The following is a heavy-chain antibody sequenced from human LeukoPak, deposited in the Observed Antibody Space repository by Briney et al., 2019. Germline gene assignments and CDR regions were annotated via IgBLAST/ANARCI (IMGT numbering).Heavy chain of an antibody. CDR3: ARECHDYNNYLDY. Sequence: GGSLRLSCAASGFTVSSNYMSWVRQAPGKGLEWVSVIYSGGSTYYADSVKGRFTISRDISKNTLYLQMNSLRAEDTAVYYCARECHDYNNYLDYWGQGTLVTVSS. V-gene: IGHV3-53*01. CDR2: IYSGGST. D-gene: IGHD5-24*01. J-gene: IGHJ4*02. CDR1: GFTVSSNY.